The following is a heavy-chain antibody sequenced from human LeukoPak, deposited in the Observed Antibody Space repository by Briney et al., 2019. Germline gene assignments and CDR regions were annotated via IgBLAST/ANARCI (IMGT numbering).Heavy chain of an antibody. V-gene: IGHV5-51*01. D-gene: IGHD5-18*01. CDR2: IYPGDSDT. CDR3: ARQNTGDTAMVSDYFDY. CDR1: GYSFTSYW. J-gene: IGHJ4*02. Sequence: GESLKISCKGSGYSFTSYWIGWVRQMPGKGLEWMGIIYPGDSDTRYSPSFQGQVTISADKSISTAYLQWSSLKASDTAMYYCARQNTGDTAMVSDYFDYWGQGTLVTVSS.